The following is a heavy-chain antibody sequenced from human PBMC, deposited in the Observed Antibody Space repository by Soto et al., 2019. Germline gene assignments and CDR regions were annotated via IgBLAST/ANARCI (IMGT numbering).Heavy chain of an antibody. Sequence: SETLSLTCAVYGGSFSGYYWSWIRQPPGKGLEWIGEINHSGSTNYNPSLKSRVTISVDTSKNQFSLKLSSVTAADTAVYYCARMSNSGFYRPEGDYYYYGMDVWGQGTTVTVSS. D-gene: IGHD3-22*01. J-gene: IGHJ6*02. CDR2: INHSGST. V-gene: IGHV4-34*01. CDR3: ARMSNSGFYRPEGDYYYYGMDV. CDR1: GGSFSGYY.